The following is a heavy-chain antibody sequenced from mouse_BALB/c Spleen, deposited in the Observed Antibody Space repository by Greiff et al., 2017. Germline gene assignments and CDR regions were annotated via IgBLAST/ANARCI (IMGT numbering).Heavy chain of an antibody. D-gene: IGHD2-1*01. CDR2: IDTSDSYT. CDR3: ALYCNPSHAMDQ. J-gene: IGHJ4*01. CDR1: GYTFTDYW. Sequence: QVQLQQPGAELVMPGASVKMSCKASGYTFTDYWMHWVKQRPGQGLEWIGAIDTSDSYTSYNQKFKGKATLTVDESSSTAYMQLSSLTSEDSAVYYCALYCNPSHAMDQWGQGTSGTGSS. V-gene: IGHV1-69*01.